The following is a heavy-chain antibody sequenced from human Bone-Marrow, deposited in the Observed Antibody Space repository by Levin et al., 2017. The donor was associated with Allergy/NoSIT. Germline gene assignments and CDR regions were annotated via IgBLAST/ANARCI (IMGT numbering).Heavy chain of an antibody. Sequence: ESLKISCKASGYTFNSYALSWVRQAPGQGLEWLAWINTYNGNTNYAQKVQGRVTLTTDTSTNTAYMELRSLRSDDTAVYYCARVGCSSTSCYVGNWFDPWGQGTLVTVSS. CDR1: GYTFNSYA. CDR3: ARVGCSSTSCYVGNWFDP. V-gene: IGHV1-18*01. D-gene: IGHD2-2*01. CDR2: INTYNGNT. J-gene: IGHJ5*02.